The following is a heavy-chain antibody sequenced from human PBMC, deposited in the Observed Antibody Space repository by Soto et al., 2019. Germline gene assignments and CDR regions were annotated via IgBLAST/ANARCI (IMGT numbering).Heavy chain of an antibody. V-gene: IGHV1-18*04. Sequence: ASVKVSCKASGYTLTSYGISWVRQAPGQGLEWMGWISAYNGNTNYAQKLQGRVTMTTDTSTSTAYMELRSLRSDDTAVYYCARGSNGIDYYDSSGYYAQLDYWGQGTLVTVSS. D-gene: IGHD3-22*01. CDR2: ISAYNGNT. CDR3: ARGSNGIDYYDSSGYYAQLDY. CDR1: GYTLTSYG. J-gene: IGHJ4*02.